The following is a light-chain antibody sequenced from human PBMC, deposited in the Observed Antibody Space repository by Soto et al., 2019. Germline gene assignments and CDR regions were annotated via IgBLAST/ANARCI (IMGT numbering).Light chain of an antibody. CDR1: QGVSSH. J-gene: IGKJ4*01. Sequence: EIVMTQSPATLSVSPGERATLSCRASQGVSSHLAWYQQKPGQAPSLLISDASNRATGIPDRFSGSGSGTDFSLTINSLEPEDFAVYFCHQRAGWPPTFGGGTKVDIK. V-gene: IGKV3-11*01. CDR3: HQRAGWPPT. CDR2: DAS.